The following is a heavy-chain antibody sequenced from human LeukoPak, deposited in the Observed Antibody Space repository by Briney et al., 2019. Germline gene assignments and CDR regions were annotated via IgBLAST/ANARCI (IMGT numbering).Heavy chain of an antibody. CDR1: GGFISGYY. CDR3: ARDGSGIDV. Sequence: SETLSLTCTVSGGFISGYYWSWIRQSPGRGLEWLGYIYDSGSTKYNPSLKSRVTISVDASKNQISLKLTSMTAADTAVYYCARDGSGIDVWGQGTKVTVSS. CDR2: IYDSGST. J-gene: IGHJ3*01. D-gene: IGHD2-2*03. V-gene: IGHV4-59*01.